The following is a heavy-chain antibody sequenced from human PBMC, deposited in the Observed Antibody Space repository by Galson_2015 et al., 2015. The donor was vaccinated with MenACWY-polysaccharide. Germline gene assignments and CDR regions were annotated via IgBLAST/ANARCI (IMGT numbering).Heavy chain of an antibody. CDR3: ARDGSSSTAPRPSKY. V-gene: IGHV1-18*01. D-gene: IGHD6-6*01. CDR2: ISTYNGNT. CDR1: GYTFTSNG. J-gene: IGHJ4*02. Sequence: SCKASGYTFTSNGISWVRQAPGQGLEWMGWISTYNGNTDNAQKFQGRVTMTTDTSTATAFMEPRSLRSDDTAVYYCARDGSSSTAPRPSKYWGQGTLVTVSS.